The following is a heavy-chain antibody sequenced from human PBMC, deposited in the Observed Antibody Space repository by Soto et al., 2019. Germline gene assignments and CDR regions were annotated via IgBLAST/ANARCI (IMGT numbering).Heavy chain of an antibody. CDR3: ARTPDYGDSIFDY. CDR2: IYYSGST. J-gene: IGHJ4*02. D-gene: IGHD4-17*01. V-gene: IGHV4-59*08. CDR1: GGSISSYY. Sequence: SETLSLTCTVSGGSISSYYWSWIRQPPGKGLEWIGYIYYSGSTNYNPSLKSRVTISVDTSKNQFSLKLSSVTAADTAVYYCARTPDYGDSIFDYWGQGTLVTVSS.